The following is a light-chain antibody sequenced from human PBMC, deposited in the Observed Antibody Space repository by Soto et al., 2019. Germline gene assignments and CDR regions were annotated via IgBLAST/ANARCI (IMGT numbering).Light chain of an antibody. CDR3: QHYDTSPPPR. Sequence: EIVLTQSPGTLYLSPGERATLSCRASQTINSDYLAWYQQKPGQPPRLLIYGASSRFTGIPDRFSGSGSGTDFTLTITRLDPEDFAVYYCQHYDTSPPPRFGQGTKVDVK. J-gene: IGKJ1*01. CDR1: QTINSDY. V-gene: IGKV3-20*01. CDR2: GAS.